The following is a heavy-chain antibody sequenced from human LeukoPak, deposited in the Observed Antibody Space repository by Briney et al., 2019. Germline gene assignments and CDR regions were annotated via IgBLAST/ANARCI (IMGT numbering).Heavy chain of an antibody. CDR2: ISAYNGNT. CDR1: GYTFTSYG. V-gene: IGHV1-18*01. CDR3: ARDPGPMYSSSWYY. Sequence: ASVKVSCKASGYTFTSYGISWVRQAPGQGLEWMGWISAYNGNTNYAQKLQGRVTMATDTSTSTAYMELRSLRSDDTAVYYCARDPGPMYSSSWYYWGQGTLVTVSS. D-gene: IGHD6-13*01. J-gene: IGHJ4*02.